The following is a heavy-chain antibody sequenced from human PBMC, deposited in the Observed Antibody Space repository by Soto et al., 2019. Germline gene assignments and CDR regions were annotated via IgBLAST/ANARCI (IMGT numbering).Heavy chain of an antibody. V-gene: IGHV4-34*01. D-gene: IGHD6-19*01. J-gene: IGHJ6*02. Sequence: QVQLQQWGAGLLKPSETLSLTCAVYGGSFSGYYWSWIRQPPGKGLEWIGEINHSGSTNYNPSLKSRVTISVDTSKNQFSLKLSSVTAADTAVYYCARGGWRVRESYYYYGMDVWGQGTTVTVSS. CDR2: INHSGST. CDR1: GGSFSGYY. CDR3: ARGGWRVRESYYYYGMDV.